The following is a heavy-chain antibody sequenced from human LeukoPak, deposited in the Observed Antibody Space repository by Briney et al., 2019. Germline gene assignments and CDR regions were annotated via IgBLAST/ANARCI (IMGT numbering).Heavy chain of an antibody. J-gene: IGHJ4*02. D-gene: IGHD3-10*01. CDR3: ARGFGSGSYYKRYYFDY. CDR2: IYYSGST. CDR1: GGSISSYY. Sequence: PSETLSLTCTVSGGSISSYYWSWIRQPPGKGLEWIGYIYYSGSTNYNPSLKSRVTISVDTSKNQFSLKLSSVTAADTAVYYCARGFGSGSYYKRYYFDYWGQGTLVTVSS. V-gene: IGHV4-59*01.